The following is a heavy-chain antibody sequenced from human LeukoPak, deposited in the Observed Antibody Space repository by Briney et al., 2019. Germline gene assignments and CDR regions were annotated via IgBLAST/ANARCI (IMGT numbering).Heavy chain of an antibody. D-gene: IGHD6-6*01. CDR2: ISGSGGST. CDR1: GFTFSTYG. V-gene: IGHV3-23*01. CDR3: AKDYHSSSPKGLDY. J-gene: IGHJ4*02. Sequence: PGGSLRLSCEASGFTFSTYGMSWVRQAPGKGLEWVSAISGSGGSTYYADSVKGRVTISRDNSKNSLYLQMNSLRTEDTALYYCAKDYHSSSPKGLDYWGQGTLVTVSS.